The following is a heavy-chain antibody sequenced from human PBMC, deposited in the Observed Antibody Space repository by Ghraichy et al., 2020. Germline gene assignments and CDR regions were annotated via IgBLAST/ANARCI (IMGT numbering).Heavy chain of an antibody. CDR3: ARLVGSGSYYEPFDY. CDR1: GGSISSSSYY. Sequence: SETLSITCTVSGGSISSSSYYWGWIRQPPGKGLEWIGSIYYSGSTYYNPSLKSRVTISVDTSKNQFSLKLSSVTAADTAVYYCARLVGSGSYYEPFDYWGQGTLVTVSS. J-gene: IGHJ4*02. CDR2: IYYSGST. D-gene: IGHD3-10*01. V-gene: IGHV4-39*01.